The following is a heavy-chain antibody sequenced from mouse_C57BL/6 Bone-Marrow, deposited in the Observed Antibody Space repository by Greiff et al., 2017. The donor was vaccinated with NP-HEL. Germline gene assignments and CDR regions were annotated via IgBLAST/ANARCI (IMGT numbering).Heavy chain of an antibody. D-gene: IGHD2-5*01. J-gene: IGHJ4*01. CDR2: IYPRSGNT. V-gene: IGHV1-81*01. Sequence: VQLQQSGAELARPGASVKLSCKASGYTFTSYGISWVKQRTGQGLEWIGEIYPRSGNTYYNEKFKGKATLTADKSSSTAYMELRSLTSEDSAVYFCARRKSNPDYYAMDYWGQGTSVTVSS. CDR3: ARRKSNPDYYAMDY. CDR1: GYTFTSYG.